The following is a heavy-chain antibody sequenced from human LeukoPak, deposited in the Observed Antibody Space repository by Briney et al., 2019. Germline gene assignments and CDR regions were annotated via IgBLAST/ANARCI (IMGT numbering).Heavy chain of an antibody. V-gene: IGHV1-69*04. CDR3: AREGPRYYDSSGYRSYGMDV. CDR2: IIPILGIA. D-gene: IGHD3-22*01. Sequence: SVKVSCKASGGTFSSYAISWVRQAPGQGLEWMGRIIPILGIANYAQKFQGRVTITADKSTSTAYMELSSLRSEDTAVYYCAREGPRYYDSSGYRSYGMDVWGQGTTVTVSS. J-gene: IGHJ6*02. CDR1: GGTFSSYA.